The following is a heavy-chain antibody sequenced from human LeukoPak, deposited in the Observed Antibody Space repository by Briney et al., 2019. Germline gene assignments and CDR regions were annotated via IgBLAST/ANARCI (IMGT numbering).Heavy chain of an antibody. D-gene: IGHD2-2*01. Sequence: GGSLRLSCAASGFTFNSFGMFWVRQAPGKGLEWMAVISHDGNKKDYADSVEGRFTISRDNSKNTLFLQMNSLRVEDTAVYYCAKVRWGYCSTTSCYCFDYWGQGTLVIVSS. CDR2: ISHDGNKK. CDR3: AKVRWGYCSTTSCYCFDY. V-gene: IGHV3-30*18. CDR1: GFTFNSFG. J-gene: IGHJ4*02.